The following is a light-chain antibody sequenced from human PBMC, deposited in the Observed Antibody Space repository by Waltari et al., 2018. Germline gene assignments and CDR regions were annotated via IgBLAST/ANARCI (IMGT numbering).Light chain of an antibody. CDR1: QSVTTN. V-gene: IGKV3-15*01. J-gene: IGKJ2*01. CDR3: HQYNDGPPFN. Sequence: EIVMTQSPATPSVSPGERAIPAWRASQSVTTNLAWYQQKPGQAPTLLLYGATPRATDSPARFSGSGSGTEFTLTISSLQSEDFAVYYCHQYNDGPPFNFGQGTKLEIK. CDR2: GAT.